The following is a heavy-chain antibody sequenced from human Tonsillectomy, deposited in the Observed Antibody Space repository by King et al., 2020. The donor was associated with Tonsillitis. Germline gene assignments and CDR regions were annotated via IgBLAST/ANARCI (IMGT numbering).Heavy chain of an antibody. J-gene: IGHJ6*02. Sequence: VQLVESGGGLVQPGGSLKLSCAASGFTFSGSAMHWVRQASGKGLEWVGRIRSKANSYATAYAASVKGRVTISRDDSKNTAYLQMNSLKTEDTAVYYCTRQGQAAAGSRRLYYYGMDVWGQGTTVTVSS. CDR2: IRSKANSYAT. CDR1: GFTFSGSA. CDR3: TRQGQAAAGSRRLYYYGMDV. D-gene: IGHD6-13*01. V-gene: IGHV3-73*02.